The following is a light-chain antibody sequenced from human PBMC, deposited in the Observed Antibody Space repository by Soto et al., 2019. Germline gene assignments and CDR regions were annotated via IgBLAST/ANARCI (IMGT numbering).Light chain of an antibody. CDR1: DSDVGAYDS. V-gene: IGLV2-23*01. CDR2: KGT. J-gene: IGLJ1*01. CDR3: CSSAPESTYV. Sequence: QSALAQPASVSGSPGQSITISCTGTDSDVGAYDSVSWYQQHPHKAPQLIIYKGTQRPSGVSNRISGSTSGNAASLTISGLQAADEADYFCCSSAPESTYVFGTGTKLTVL.